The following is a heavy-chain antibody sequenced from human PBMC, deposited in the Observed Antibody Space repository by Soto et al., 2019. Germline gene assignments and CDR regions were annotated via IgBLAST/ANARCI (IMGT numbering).Heavy chain of an antibody. CDR2: IYPGDSDT. V-gene: IGHV5-51*01. J-gene: IGHJ6*02. D-gene: IGHD3-22*01. Sequence: PGESLKISCKGSGYRFTSYWIGWVRQMPGKGLEWMGIIYPGDSDTRYSPSFQGQVTISADKSISTAYLQWSSLKASDTAMYYCARQDYYDSSGYYYYYYGMDVWGQGTTVTVSS. CDR3: ARQDYYDSSGYYYYYYGMDV. CDR1: GYRFTSYW.